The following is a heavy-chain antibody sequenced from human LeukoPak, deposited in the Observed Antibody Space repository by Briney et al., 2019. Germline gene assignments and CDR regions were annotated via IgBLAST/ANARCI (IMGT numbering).Heavy chain of an antibody. V-gene: IGHV3-43*01. J-gene: IGHJ4*02. Sequence: GGSLRLSCAASGFTFDDYTMHWVRQAPGKGLEWVSLISWDGGSTYYADSVKGRFTISRDNIKNSLYLQMNSLRTEDTALYYCAKDIYDSSGYANFDYWGQGTLVTVSS. D-gene: IGHD3-22*01. CDR2: ISWDGGST. CDR1: GFTFDDYT. CDR3: AKDIYDSSGYANFDY.